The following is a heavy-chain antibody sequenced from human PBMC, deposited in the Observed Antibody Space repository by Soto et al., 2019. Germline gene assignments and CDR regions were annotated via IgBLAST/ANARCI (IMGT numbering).Heavy chain of an antibody. CDR1: GGSISSYY. V-gene: IGHV4-59*01. J-gene: IGHJ5*02. Sequence: SETLSLTCTVSGGSISSYYWSWIRQPPGKGLEWIGYIYYSGSTNYNPSLKSRVTISVDTSKNQFSLKLSSVTAADTAVYYCARASRYGYLLWFDPWGQGTLVTVSS. CDR3: ARASRYGYLLWFDP. D-gene: IGHD5-18*01. CDR2: IYYSGST.